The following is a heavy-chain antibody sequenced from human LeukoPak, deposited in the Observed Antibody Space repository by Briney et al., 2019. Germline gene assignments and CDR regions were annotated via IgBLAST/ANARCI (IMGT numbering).Heavy chain of an antibody. CDR1: GGSISNYY. CDR2: IYYSGT. J-gene: IGHJ4*02. CDR3: ASGFNRSKYDF. V-gene: IGHV4-59*13. Sequence: SETLSLTCTVSGGSISNYYSSWIRQPPGKRLEWIGYIYYSGTNYNPSLRSRVTVSVDTSKNQVSLKLTPVTSADTAVYFCASGFNRSKYDFWGPGILVTVPS. D-gene: IGHD2-2*03.